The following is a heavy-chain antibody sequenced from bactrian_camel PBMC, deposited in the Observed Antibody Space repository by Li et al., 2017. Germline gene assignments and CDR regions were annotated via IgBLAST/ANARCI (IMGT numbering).Heavy chain of an antibody. V-gene: IGHV3S33*01. CDR1: GYTRQPYC. Sequence: HVQLVESGGNSVQPGGSPKLSCAVSGYTRQPYCTGWIRQAPGREREAVAVIYEAGGSRYYRDPVKGRFTISQDTGRNTLFLQMDRLQPEDTAMYYCAAELDYWARGSCHPPNEYTFWGQGTQVTVS. CDR2: IYEAGGSR. D-gene: IGHD2*01. J-gene: IGHJ4*01. CDR3: AAELDYWARGSCHPPNEYTF.